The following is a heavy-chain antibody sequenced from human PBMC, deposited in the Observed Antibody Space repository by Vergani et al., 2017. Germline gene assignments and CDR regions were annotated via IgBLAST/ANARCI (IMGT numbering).Heavy chain of an antibody. V-gene: IGHV4-39*01. D-gene: IGHD5-18*01. CDR2: INHSGST. CDR1: GGSISSSSYY. J-gene: IGHJ2*01. Sequence: QLQLQESGPGLVKPSETLSLTCTVSGGSISSSSYYWSWIRQPPGKGLEWIGEINHSGSTNYNPSLKSRVTISVDTSKNQFSLKLSSVTAADTAVYYCARHIQLWHWYFDLWGRGTLVTVSS. CDR3: ARHIQLWHWYFDL.